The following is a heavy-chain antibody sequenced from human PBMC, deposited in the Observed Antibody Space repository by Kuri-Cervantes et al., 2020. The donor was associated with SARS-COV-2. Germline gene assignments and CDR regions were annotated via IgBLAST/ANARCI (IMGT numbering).Heavy chain of an antibody. D-gene: IGHD3-3*01. V-gene: IGHV4-61*01. Sequence: SETLSLTCTVSGGSVSSGSYYWSWIRQPPGKGLEWIGYIYYSGSTNYNPSLKGRVTISVDTSKNQFSLKLSSVTAADTAVYYCAREYYDQLSRGGMDVWGQGTTVTVSS. CDR1: GGSVSSGSYY. J-gene: IGHJ6*02. CDR3: AREYYDQLSRGGMDV. CDR2: IYYSGST.